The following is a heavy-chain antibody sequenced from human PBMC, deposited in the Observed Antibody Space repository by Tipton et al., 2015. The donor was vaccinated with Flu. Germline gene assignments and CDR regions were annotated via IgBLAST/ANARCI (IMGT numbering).Heavy chain of an antibody. Sequence: SLRLSCAASGFTFSDYYMSWIRQAPGKGLEWVSYISSSSSYTNYADSVKGRFTISRDNAKNSLYLQMNSLRAEDTAVYYCAREKDPSDYYDFWSGSPNAFDIWGQGTMVTVSS. V-gene: IGHV3-11*06. CDR2: ISSSSSYT. CDR1: GFTFSDYY. CDR3: AREKDPSDYYDFWSGSPNAFDI. D-gene: IGHD3-3*01. J-gene: IGHJ3*02.